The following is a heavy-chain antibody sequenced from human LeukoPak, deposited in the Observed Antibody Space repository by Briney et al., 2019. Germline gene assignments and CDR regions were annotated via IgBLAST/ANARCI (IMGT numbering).Heavy chain of an antibody. CDR3: ARARAPVTRISSFDI. Sequence: PGGSLRLSCAASGFTFNNYNMNWVRQAPGKALEWVSSITSSSTYIFYADSVKGRFTISRDNAKNSLYLQMNSLRAEDTAVYYCARARAPVTRISSFDIWGQGTMVTVSS. CDR1: GFTFNNYN. J-gene: IGHJ3*02. V-gene: IGHV3-21*01. D-gene: IGHD4-17*01. CDR2: ITSSSTYI.